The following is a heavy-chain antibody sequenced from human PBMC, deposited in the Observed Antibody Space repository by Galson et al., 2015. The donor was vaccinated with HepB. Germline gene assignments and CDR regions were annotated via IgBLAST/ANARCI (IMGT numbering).Heavy chain of an antibody. D-gene: IGHD6-19*01. CDR1: GDSVSSTSVT. CDR3: GRAVGGIFDY. V-gene: IGHV6-1*01. Sequence: CAISGDSVSSTSVTWNWIRQSPSRGLEWLGRTYYRSKWSNDYAVYVKSRIIINPDTSKNQFSLQLNSVTPEDTAVYYCGRAVGGIFDYWGQGTLVTVSS. CDR2: TYYRSKWSN. J-gene: IGHJ4*02.